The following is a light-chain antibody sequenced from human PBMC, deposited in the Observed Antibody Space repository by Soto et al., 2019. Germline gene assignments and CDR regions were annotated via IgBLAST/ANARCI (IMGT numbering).Light chain of an antibody. Sequence: ELVLTQSPATLSLSPGERATLSCRASQSISIYLAWYQQKPGQAPRLLMYGASTRATGIPARFSATGSGTEFTLTITSLQPEDFAVYYCQQYNYLITFGQGTRLEN. J-gene: IGKJ5*01. CDR3: QQYNYLIT. CDR2: GAS. CDR1: QSISIY. V-gene: IGKV3-15*01.